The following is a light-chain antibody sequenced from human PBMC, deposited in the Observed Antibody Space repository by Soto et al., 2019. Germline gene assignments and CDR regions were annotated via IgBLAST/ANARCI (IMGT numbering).Light chain of an antibody. Sequence: EIVLTQSPGTLSLSPGERATLSCRASQSVSSSYLAWYQQKPGQAPRLLIYGASSRATGIPDRFSGSGSGKAFTLTISSLDPKDFSLYYCHLYPTSPLYTFEHGTNLYIK. J-gene: IGKJ2*01. CDR3: HLYPTSPLYT. V-gene: IGKV3-20*01. CDR1: QSVSSSY. CDR2: GAS.